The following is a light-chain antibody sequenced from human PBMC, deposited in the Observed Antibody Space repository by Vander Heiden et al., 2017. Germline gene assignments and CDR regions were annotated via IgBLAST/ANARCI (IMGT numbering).Light chain of an antibody. CDR2: STS. Sequence: QTVVTQEPSLTVSPGGTVTLTCASSTGAGTSGYYPNWFQQNPGQAPRELMYSTSNKHSWTPARFSGSRLGGKAALTLSGVQPEDEDEYDCLPYYGGAYVFGTGTKVTVL. CDR1: TGAGTSGYY. V-gene: IGLV7-43*01. CDR3: LPYYGGAYV. J-gene: IGLJ1*01.